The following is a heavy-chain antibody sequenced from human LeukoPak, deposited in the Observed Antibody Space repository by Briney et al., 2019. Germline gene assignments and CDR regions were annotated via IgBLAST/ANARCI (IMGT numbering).Heavy chain of an antibody. J-gene: IGHJ5*02. CDR2: IYYSGST. D-gene: IGHD2-2*01. CDR1: GGSISSGDYY. Sequence: SQTLSLTCSVSGGSISSGDYYWTWIRQPPGKGLEWIGYIYYSGSTYYNPSLKSRVIISVDTSKNQFSLKLSSVTAADTAVYFCARVHCSCTSCYRFDPWGQGTLVTVSS. CDR3: ARVHCSCTSCYRFDP. V-gene: IGHV4-30-4*08.